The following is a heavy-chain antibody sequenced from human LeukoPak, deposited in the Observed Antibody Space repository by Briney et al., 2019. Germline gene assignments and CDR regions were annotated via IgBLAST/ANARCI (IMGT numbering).Heavy chain of an antibody. V-gene: IGHV3-30*02. D-gene: IGHD6-19*01. CDR1: GFTFSTYG. CDR2: IRYDAVNK. J-gene: IGHJ4*02. CDR3: ARGSSWSFDY. Sequence: GGSLRLSCAASGFTFSTYGMHWVRQAPGKGLEWVAFIRYDAVNKYYADSVKGRFTISRDNSKNTLYLQMNSLRAEDTAVYYCARGSSWSFDYWGQGTLVTVSS.